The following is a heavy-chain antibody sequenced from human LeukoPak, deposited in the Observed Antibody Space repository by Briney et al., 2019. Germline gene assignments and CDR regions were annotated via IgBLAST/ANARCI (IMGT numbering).Heavy chain of an antibody. V-gene: IGHV3-48*01. D-gene: IGHD1-26*01. Sequence: PGGSLRLSCAASGFSFSTYNMNWVRQAPGKGMEWISFITSSSTTISYSDSVRGRFTISRDNAKNSLYLQMNSLRAEDTAVYYCAKYGPQDSGSSHFDYWGQGALVTVSS. CDR2: ITSSSTTI. J-gene: IGHJ4*02. CDR3: AKYGPQDSGSSHFDY. CDR1: GFSFSTYN.